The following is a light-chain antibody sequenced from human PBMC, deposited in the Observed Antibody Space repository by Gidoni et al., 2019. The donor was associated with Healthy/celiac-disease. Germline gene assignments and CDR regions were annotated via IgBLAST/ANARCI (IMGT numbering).Light chain of an antibody. CDR1: QSISSY. J-gene: IGKJ4*01. V-gene: IGKV1-39*01. CDR3: QQSYSTPLT. CDR2: AAS. Sequence: DSQMTQSPSSLSASVGARVTITCRASQSISSYLNWYQQKPGKAPKLLISAASSLQSGVPSRFSGSGSGTDFTLTISSLQPADFATYYCQQSYSTPLTFGGGTKVEIK.